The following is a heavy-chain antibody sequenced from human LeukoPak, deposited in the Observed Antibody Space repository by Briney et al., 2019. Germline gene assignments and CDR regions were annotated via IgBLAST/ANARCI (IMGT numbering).Heavy chain of an antibody. V-gene: IGHV5-51*01. J-gene: IGHJ4*02. CDR2: IYPCDSDT. CDR1: GYSFTSYW. CDR3: ARRAGYYDSSGYSDFDY. D-gene: IGHD3-22*01. Sequence: GESLKISCKGSGYSFTSYWIGWVRQMPGKGLEWMGIIYPCDSDTRYSPSFQGQVTISADKSISTAYLQWSSLKASDTAMYYCARRAGYYDSSGYSDFDYWGQGTLVTVSS.